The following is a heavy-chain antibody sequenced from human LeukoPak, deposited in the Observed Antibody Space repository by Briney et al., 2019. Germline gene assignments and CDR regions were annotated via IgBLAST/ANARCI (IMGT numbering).Heavy chain of an antibody. CDR2: ISAYNGNT. Sequence: ASVKVSCKASGYTFTSYGISWVRQAPGQGLEWMVWISAYNGNTNYAQKLQGRVTMTTDTSTSTAYMELRSLRSDDTAVYYCARDSVDTANGGIDYWGQGTLVTVSS. D-gene: IGHD5-18*01. V-gene: IGHV1-18*01. CDR1: GYTFTSYG. J-gene: IGHJ4*02. CDR3: ARDSVDTANGGIDY.